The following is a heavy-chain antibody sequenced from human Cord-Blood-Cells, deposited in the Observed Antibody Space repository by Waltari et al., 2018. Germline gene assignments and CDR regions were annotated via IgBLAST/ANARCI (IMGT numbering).Heavy chain of an antibody. CDR3: ATGKRTGYSSGWYRDFDY. CDR1: GHTLTELT. Sequence: QVQLVQSGAEEKKPGASVKVSCKVSGHTLTELTMQWVRPAPGKGLEWMGGFDPEDGETIYAQKFQGRVTMTEDTSTDTAYMELSSLRSEDTAVYYCATGKRTGYSSGWYRDFDYWGQGTLVTVSS. CDR2: FDPEDGET. D-gene: IGHD6-19*01. J-gene: IGHJ4*02. V-gene: IGHV1-24*01.